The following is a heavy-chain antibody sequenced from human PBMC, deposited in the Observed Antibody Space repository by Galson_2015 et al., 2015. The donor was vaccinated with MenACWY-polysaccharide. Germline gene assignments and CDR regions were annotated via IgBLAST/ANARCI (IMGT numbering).Heavy chain of an antibody. CDR2: VSYSGGS. CDR1: GDFLRGDCF. D-gene: IGHD5-18*01. CDR3: ASAPRRDNRFGWFDY. V-gene: IGHV4-30-4*01. J-gene: IGHJ4*02. Sequence: TLSLTCAVSGDFLRGDCFWIWFRQPPGKGLEWIGYVSYSGGSNLNPSLRRRFTLPLDQSKHHFSPELRSVTAADTAVYYCASAPRRDNRFGWFDYWGQGSLVTVSS.